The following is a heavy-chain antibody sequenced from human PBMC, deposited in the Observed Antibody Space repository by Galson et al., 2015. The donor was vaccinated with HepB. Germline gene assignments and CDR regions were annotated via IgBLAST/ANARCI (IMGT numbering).Heavy chain of an antibody. CDR1: GFTFSVYP. V-gene: IGHV3-23*01. D-gene: IGHD2-2*01. CDR3: AKAESCCPTSCYSYFWFDP. Sequence: SLRLSCAASGFTFSVYPMSWVRQTPGKGLEWVSAISGGDGKTYYANSVKGRFTISRDNSRDTLYLQMNSLRAENTAVYYCAKAESCCPTSCYSYFWFDPWCRRTLVTVSS. J-gene: IGHJ5*02. CDR2: ISGGDGKT.